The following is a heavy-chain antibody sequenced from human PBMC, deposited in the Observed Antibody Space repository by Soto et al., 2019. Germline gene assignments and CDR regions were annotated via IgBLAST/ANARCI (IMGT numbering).Heavy chain of an antibody. CDR3: ARLVVVAPVANA. CDR1: GGSISYNSYY. D-gene: IGHD2-2*01. CDR2: IFYTGTA. V-gene: IGHV4-39*02. Sequence: PSETLSLTCSVSGGSISYNSYYWGWIRQPPGKGLEWVGGIFYTGTAYYSPSLKDRVTISVDTSKNSFSLNLTSVTAADTAVYFCARLVVVAPVANAWGQGTLVTVSS. J-gene: IGHJ5*02.